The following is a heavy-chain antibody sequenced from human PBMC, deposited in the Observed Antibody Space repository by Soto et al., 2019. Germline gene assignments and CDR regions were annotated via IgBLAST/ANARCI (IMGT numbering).Heavy chain of an antibody. D-gene: IGHD6-19*01. CDR1: GGSVSSGRYY. J-gene: IGHJ6*02. CDR3: TIEGCYQGMDV. Sequence: PSETLSLTCAVSGGSVSSGRYYWSWIRQPPGKGLEWIGYFYYSGSARYNPSLKSRVTVSVDTSSDRFSLKLPSVTSADTAVYYCTIEGCYQGMDVWGQGTTVTVSS. CDR2: FYYSGSA. V-gene: IGHV4-61*01.